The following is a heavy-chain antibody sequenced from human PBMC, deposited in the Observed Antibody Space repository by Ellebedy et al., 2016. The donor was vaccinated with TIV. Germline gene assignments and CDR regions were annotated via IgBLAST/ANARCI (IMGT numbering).Heavy chain of an antibody. Sequence: GSLRLXXAVYGGSFSGYYWSWIRQPPGKGLEWIGEINHSGSTNYNPSLKSRVTISVDTSKNQFSLKLSSVTAADTAVYYCARDRGGSSNLDYWGQGTLVTVSS. CDR2: INHSGST. CDR3: ARDRGGSSNLDY. CDR1: GGSFSGYY. J-gene: IGHJ4*02. V-gene: IGHV4-34*01. D-gene: IGHD6-13*01.